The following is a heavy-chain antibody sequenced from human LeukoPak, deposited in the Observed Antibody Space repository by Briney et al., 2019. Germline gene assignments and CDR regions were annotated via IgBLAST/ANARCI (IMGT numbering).Heavy chain of an antibody. V-gene: IGHV1-2*02. J-gene: IGHJ5*02. CDR3: ARDGRGSRSSWFDP. D-gene: IGHD3-10*01. Sequence: GASVKVSCKASGYTFTGYYIHWVRQAPGQGLEWMGWINPNSGGTNYAQKFQGRVFITRDTSINTAYMELSSLGSDGTAVYYCARDGRGSRSSWFDPWGQGTLVTVSS. CDR2: INPNSGGT. CDR1: GYTFTGYY.